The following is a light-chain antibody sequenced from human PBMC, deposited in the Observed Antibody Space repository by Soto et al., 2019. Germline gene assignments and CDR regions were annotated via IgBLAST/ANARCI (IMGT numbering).Light chain of an antibody. V-gene: IGKV3-20*01. CDR3: QQYDKSPLT. CDR1: QSVSRSH. Sequence: EIVLTQSPGTLSLSPGERDTLSCRASQSVSRSHLAWHQQKPGQAPRLLIFGASSRAAGIPDRFSGSGSGTDFTLTIYRLEPEDYAVYYCQQYDKSPLTFGGGTKVEIK. J-gene: IGKJ4*01. CDR2: GAS.